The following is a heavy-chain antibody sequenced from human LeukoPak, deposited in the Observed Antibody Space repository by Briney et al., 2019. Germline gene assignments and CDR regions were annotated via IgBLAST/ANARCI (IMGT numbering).Heavy chain of an antibody. CDR3: ATEGRGSYYYDSSGYCY. J-gene: IGHJ4*02. Sequence: GSVKVSCKASGYTFTSYYMHWVRQAPGQGLEWMGIINPSGGSTSYAQKSQGRVTMTRDTSTSTVYMELSSLRSEDTAVYYCATEGRGSYYYDSSGYCYWGQGTLVTVSS. CDR2: INPSGGST. V-gene: IGHV1-46*01. CDR1: GYTFTSYY. D-gene: IGHD3-22*01.